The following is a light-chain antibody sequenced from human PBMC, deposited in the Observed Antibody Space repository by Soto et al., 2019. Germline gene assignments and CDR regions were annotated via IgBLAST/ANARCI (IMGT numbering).Light chain of an antibody. CDR1: QTMRSSH. J-gene: IGKJ5*01. V-gene: IGKV3D-20*02. Sequence: EIVLTQSPGTLSLSPGERATLSCRASQTMRSSHLAWYQQKPGQAPRLLIYGASTRATGIAPRFRGPGSGTDFTMTISSVEPEDFAVYICQQRSKWPQTVGQGTRRE. CDR3: QQRSKWPQT. CDR2: GAS.